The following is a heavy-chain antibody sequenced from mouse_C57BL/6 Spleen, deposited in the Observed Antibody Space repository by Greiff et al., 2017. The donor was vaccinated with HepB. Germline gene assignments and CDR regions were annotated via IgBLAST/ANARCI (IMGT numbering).Heavy chain of an antibody. CDR3: TKIYYDYDDYFDY. CDR2: IYPGNSDT. D-gene: IGHD2-4*01. Sequence: DVQLQESGTVLARPGASVKMSCKTSGYTFTSYWMHWVKQRPGQGLEWIGAIYPGNSDTSYNQKFKGKAKLTAVTSASTAYMEISSLTNEDSAVYDCTKIYYDYDDYFDYWGQGTTLTVSS. J-gene: IGHJ2*01. V-gene: IGHV1-5*01. CDR1: GYTFTSYW.